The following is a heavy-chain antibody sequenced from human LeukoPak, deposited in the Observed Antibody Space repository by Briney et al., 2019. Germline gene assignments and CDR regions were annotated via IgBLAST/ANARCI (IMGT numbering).Heavy chain of an antibody. CDR2: IYYSGST. V-gene: IGHV4-31*03. Sequence: SQTLSLTCTVSGGSISSGGYYWSWIRQHPGKGLEWIGYIYYSGSTYYNPSLKSRVTIPVDTSKNQFSLKLSSVTAADTAVYYCARDWGVGGSNWFDPWGQGTLVTVSS. CDR3: ARDWGVGGSNWFDP. J-gene: IGHJ5*02. CDR1: GGSISSGGYY. D-gene: IGHD3-16*01.